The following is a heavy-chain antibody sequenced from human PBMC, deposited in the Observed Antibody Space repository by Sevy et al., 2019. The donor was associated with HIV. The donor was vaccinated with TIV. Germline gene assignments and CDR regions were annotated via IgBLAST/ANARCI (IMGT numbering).Heavy chain of an antibody. Sequence: GGSLRLSCAASGFTFSSYAMHWVRQAPGKGLEWVAVISYDGSNKYYADSVKGRFTISRDNSKNTLYLQMNSLRAEDTAVYYCARVNSGIVAVISPQYYFDYWGQGTLVTVSS. V-gene: IGHV3-30-3*01. CDR1: GFTFSSYA. CDR3: ARVNSGIVAVISPQYYFDY. J-gene: IGHJ4*02. D-gene: IGHD3-22*01. CDR2: ISYDGSNK.